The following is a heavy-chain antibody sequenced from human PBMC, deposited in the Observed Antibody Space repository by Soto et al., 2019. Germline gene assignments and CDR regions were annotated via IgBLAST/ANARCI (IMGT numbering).Heavy chain of an antibody. Sequence: PSETLWRTCAVYGGSFNGYYWSWIRQPPGKGLEWIGEINHSGSTNYNRSLRSRVTISVDTSQIQFSLKLSSVTAADTAVYYCARREVYSSSRSGYYYYYSMDVWGQGTTVTVSS. D-gene: IGHD6-13*01. J-gene: IGHJ6*02. CDR3: ARREVYSSSRSGYYYYYSMDV. CDR2: INHSGST. CDR1: GGSFNGYY. V-gene: IGHV4-34*01.